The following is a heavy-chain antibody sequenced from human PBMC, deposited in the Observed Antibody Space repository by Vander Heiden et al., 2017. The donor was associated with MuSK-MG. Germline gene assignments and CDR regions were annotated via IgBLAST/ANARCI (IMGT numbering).Heavy chain of an antibody. CDR3: ARVVATEPYYYYGMDV. J-gene: IGHJ6*02. CDR2: IYDSGST. CDR1: GGSISSYY. Sequence: QVQLQASGPGLVKPSETLSLTCTVSGGSISSYYWSWIRQPPGKGLEWIGYIYDSGSTNYNPSLKSRVTISVDTSKNQFSLKLSSVTAADTAVYYCARVVATEPYYYYGMDVWGQGTTVTVSS. D-gene: IGHD5-12*01. V-gene: IGHV4-59*01.